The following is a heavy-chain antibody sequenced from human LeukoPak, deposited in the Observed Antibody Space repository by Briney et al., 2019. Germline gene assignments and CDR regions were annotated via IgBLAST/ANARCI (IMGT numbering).Heavy chain of an antibody. CDR3: AELGITMIGGV. CDR2: IYYSGST. D-gene: IGHD3-10*02. CDR1: GGSISSSSYY. J-gene: IGHJ6*04. Sequence: SETLSLTCTVSGGSISSSSYYWGWIRQPPGKGLEWIGSIYYSGSTYYNPSLKSRVTISVDTSKNQFSLRLSSVTAADTAVYYCAELGITMIGGVWGKGTTVTISS. V-gene: IGHV4-39*01.